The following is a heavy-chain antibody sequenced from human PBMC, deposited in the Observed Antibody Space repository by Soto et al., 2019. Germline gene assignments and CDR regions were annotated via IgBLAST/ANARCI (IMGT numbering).Heavy chain of an antibody. CDR2: IIPIFGTA. Sequence: SVKVSCKASGGTFSSYAISWVRQAPGQGLEWMGGIIPIFGTANYAQKFQGRVTITADESTSTAYMELSSLRSEDTAVYYCARDRFLGGDGNHRDLHSFHTRLSSDL. CDR3: ARDRFLGGDGNHRDLHSFHTRLSSDL. CDR1: GGTFSSYA. V-gene: IGHV1-69*13. D-gene: IGHD3-3*01. J-gene: IGHJ2*01.